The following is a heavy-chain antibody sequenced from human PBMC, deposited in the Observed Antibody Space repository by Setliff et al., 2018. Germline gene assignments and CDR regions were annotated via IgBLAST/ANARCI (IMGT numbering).Heavy chain of an antibody. CDR2: IYSSGST. V-gene: IGHV4-31*03. Sequence: PSETLSLTCTVSGGSISSGDYYWSWIRQPPGKGLEWIGYIYSSGSTYYNPSLKSRITISLDTSKNQFSLKVNSVTAADTAVYYCARGPPGYNPYHWFDPWGQGTLVTVSS. CDR1: GGSISSGDYY. CDR3: ARGPPGYNPYHWFDP. D-gene: IGHD5-12*01. J-gene: IGHJ5*02.